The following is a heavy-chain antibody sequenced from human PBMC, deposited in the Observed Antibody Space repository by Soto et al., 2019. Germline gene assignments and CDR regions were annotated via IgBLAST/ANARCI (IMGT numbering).Heavy chain of an antibody. D-gene: IGHD5-18*01. CDR1: GFTVSSNY. Sequence: GGSLRLSCAASGFTVSSNYMSWVRQAPGKGLEWVSVIYSGDTTEYAASVKGRFTVSRDDSKNSLYLQMNSLKTEDTAVYYCGSSNSLNGVDVWGQGTTVTVSS. CDR3: GSSNSLNGVDV. V-gene: IGHV3-66*01. J-gene: IGHJ6*02. CDR2: IYSGDTT.